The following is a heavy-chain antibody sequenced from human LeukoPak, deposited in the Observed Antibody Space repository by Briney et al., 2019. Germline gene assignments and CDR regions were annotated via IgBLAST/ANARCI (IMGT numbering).Heavy chain of an antibody. CDR2: INPNRGGT. J-gene: IGHJ4*02. Sequence: ASIKGSCKASRDTFTGFYMHWVRHAPRQGLPWMGWINPNRGGTNYAQKFQGRVTMTRDTSISTAYMELSRLRSDDTAVYYCARDPFRTAADGSWGQGTLVTVSS. CDR3: ARDPFRTAADGS. CDR1: RDTFTGFY. D-gene: IGHD6-13*01. V-gene: IGHV1-2*02.